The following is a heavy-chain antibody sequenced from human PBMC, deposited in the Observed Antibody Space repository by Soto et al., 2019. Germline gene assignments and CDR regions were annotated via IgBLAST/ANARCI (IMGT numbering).Heavy chain of an antibody. V-gene: IGHV3-15*07. J-gene: IGHJ6*02. CDR3: TTDRTVGQPYYYGMDV. Sequence: GGSLRLSCAASGFTFSNAWMNWVRQAPGKGLEWVGRIKSKTDGGTTDYAAPVKGRFTISRDDSKNTLYLQMNSLKTEDTAVYYCTTDRTVGQPYYYGMDVWGQGTTVTVSS. CDR1: GFTFSNAW. CDR2: IKSKTDGGTT.